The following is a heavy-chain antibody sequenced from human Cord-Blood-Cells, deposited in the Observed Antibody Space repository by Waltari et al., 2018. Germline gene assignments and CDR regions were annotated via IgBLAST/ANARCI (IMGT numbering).Heavy chain of an antibody. D-gene: IGHD1-26*01. J-gene: IGHJ4*02. CDR1: GGTFSSYA. Sequence: QVQLVQSGAEVKKTGSSVKVACKVSGGTFSSYAISGVRQAPGQGLEWMGGIIPIFGTANYAQKFQGRVTITADESTSTAYMELSSLRSEDTAVYYCATDRSGSYYYWGQGTLVTVSS. V-gene: IGHV1-69*01. CDR3: ATDRSGSYYY. CDR2: IIPIFGTA.